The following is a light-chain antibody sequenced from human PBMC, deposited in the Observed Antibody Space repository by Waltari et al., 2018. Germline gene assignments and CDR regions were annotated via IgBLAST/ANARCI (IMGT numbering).Light chain of an antibody. Sequence: SNELTQPQSVSVFPGPTAIITFPGPNFARKIVSWFHQRPGRSLVVVFYQTRERPSGIPERYSGSISGNTATLAISGTQETDEGDYFCEMWDNSVVIFGGGTKLTVL. CDR2: QTR. J-gene: IGLJ2*01. V-gene: IGLV3-1*01. CDR3: EMWDNSVVI. CDR1: NFARKI.